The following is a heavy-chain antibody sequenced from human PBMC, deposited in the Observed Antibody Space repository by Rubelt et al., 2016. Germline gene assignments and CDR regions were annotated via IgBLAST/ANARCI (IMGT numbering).Heavy chain of an antibody. CDR3: AREVLFYGMDV. Sequence: EVQLVESGGGLVQPGGSLRLSCAASGFTVSSNYMSWVRQAPGKGLEWVSVIYSGDITYYAHSVKGRFTISRDNSKNTLYLQMNSLRAEDTAVDYCAREVLFYGMDVWGQGTTVTVSS. CDR2: IYSGDIT. CDR1: GFTVSSNY. V-gene: IGHV3-66*01. J-gene: IGHJ6*02.